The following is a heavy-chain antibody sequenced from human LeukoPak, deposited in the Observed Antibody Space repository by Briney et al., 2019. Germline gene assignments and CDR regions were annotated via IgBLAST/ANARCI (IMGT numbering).Heavy chain of an antibody. CDR2: IYLGDSDT. V-gene: IGHV5-51*01. CDR1: GYSFTTYS. D-gene: IGHD3-22*01. J-gene: IGHJ4*02. Sequence: GGPLKIPGKGSGYSFTTYSIGGAPQMPGKGREGMGIIYLGDSDTTYSPSFQGQVTISADKFISTAYLQWSSVKASGTAMYYCATSHSSGYYRFDFWGQGTLVTVSS. CDR3: ATSHSSGYYRFDF.